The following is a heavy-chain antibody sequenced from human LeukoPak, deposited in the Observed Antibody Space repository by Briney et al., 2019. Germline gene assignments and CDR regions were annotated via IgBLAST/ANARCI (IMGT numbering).Heavy chain of an antibody. CDR3: AKGKYDYRDFDY. V-gene: IGHV3-23*01. D-gene: IGHD4-17*01. J-gene: IGHJ4*02. CDR2: IGGRGGST. Sequence: PGEFLRLSCGAPGFTFSSYAMTWVRQAPGKGLECFSAIGGRGGSTYYAHSVKGRYTISRDNSTNTLYRQMYSLRAENTAVYHCAKGKYDYRDFDYRGQGTLVTVSS. CDR1: GFTFSSYA.